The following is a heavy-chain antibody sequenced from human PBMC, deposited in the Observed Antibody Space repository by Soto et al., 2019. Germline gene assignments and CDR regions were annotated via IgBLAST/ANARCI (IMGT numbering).Heavy chain of an antibody. J-gene: IGHJ6*02. CDR3: ARHVPYCSDTSHCAYGMDV. Sequence: PSETLSLPRTVSGGSISSYYWSWVPQPPGKGMEWIGYIYYSGSTNYNPSLKSRVTISVDTSKNQFSLKLSSVTAADTAVYYCARHVPYCSDTSHCAYGMDVWGQGTTVTVSS. V-gene: IGHV4-59*08. D-gene: IGHD2-2*01. CDR1: GGSISSYY. CDR2: IYYSGST.